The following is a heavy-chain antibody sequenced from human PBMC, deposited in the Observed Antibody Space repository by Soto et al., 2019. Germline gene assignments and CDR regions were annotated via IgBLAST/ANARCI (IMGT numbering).Heavy chain of an antibody. V-gene: IGHV1-69*02. Sequence: QVQLVQSGAEVKKPGSSVKVSCKASGGTFSSYTISWVRQAPGQGLEWMGRIIPILGIANYAQKCQGRVTITADKSTSTDYMELSSLRSEDTAVYYCARDDGLAYCGGDCYSWGQGTLVTVSS. J-gene: IGHJ4*02. CDR2: IIPILGIA. CDR1: GGTFSSYT. D-gene: IGHD2-21*02. CDR3: ARDDGLAYCGGDCYS.